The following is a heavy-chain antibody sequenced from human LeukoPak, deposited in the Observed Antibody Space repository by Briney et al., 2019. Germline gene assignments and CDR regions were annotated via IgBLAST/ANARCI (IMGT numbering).Heavy chain of an antibody. D-gene: IGHD3-10*01. CDR3: ARVGRAYCYYYGIDV. V-gene: IGHV3-43D*04. Sequence: GGSLRLSCAASGFTFDDYAMHGVRQAPGKGLEWVSLICWDGVSTYSADSVKGRFTISRDNCKNSLYLQMNSLRAEDTALYFCARVGRAYCYYYGIDVWGKGTTVTVSS. J-gene: IGHJ6*04. CDR2: ICWDGVST. CDR1: GFTFDDYA.